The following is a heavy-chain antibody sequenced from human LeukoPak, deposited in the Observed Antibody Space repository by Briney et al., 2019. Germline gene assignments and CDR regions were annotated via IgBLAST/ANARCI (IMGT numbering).Heavy chain of an antibody. D-gene: IGHD2-15*01. J-gene: IGHJ4*02. CDR2: ISGLGDNT. CDR1: GFTFSSYG. V-gene: IGHV3-23*01. Sequence: GGSLRLSCTASGFTFSSYGMSWVRQAPGKGLEWVSGISGLGDNTYYVDSVKGRFTISRDNAKNTQYLQIDSLRVEDTAVYYCARSLRSPRYCIDDTCYFDYWGQGTLVTVSS. CDR3: ARSLRSPRYCIDDTCYFDY.